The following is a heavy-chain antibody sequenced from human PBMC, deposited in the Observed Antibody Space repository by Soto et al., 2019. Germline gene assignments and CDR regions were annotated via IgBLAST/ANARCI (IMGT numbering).Heavy chain of an antibody. CDR2: IIPIFGTA. V-gene: IGHV1-69*13. J-gene: IGHJ4*02. CDR3: ARSFGVVITHSAGFDY. D-gene: IGHD3-3*01. Sequence: SVKVSCKASGGAFSSYAISWVRQAPGQGLEWMGGIIPIFGTANYAQKFQGRVTITADESTSTAYMELSGLRSEDTAVYYCARSFGVVITHSAGFDYWGQGTLVTVSS. CDR1: GGAFSSYA.